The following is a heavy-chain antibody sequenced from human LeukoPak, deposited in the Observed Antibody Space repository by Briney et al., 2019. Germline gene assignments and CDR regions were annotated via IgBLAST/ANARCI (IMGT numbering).Heavy chain of an antibody. CDR1: GYTFNTYT. V-gene: IGHV1-18*01. J-gene: IGHJ4*02. CDR3: ARSGMVLRYLDWSLDD. CDR2: INPYNGYR. Sequence: GASVKVSCKASGYTFNTYTITWVRQAPGQGLEWMGWINPYNGYRNYAQKLQGRVTMTTDTSTSTAYMELRSLSSDETAVYYCARSGMVLRYLDWSLDDWGQGTLVTVSS. D-gene: IGHD3-9*01.